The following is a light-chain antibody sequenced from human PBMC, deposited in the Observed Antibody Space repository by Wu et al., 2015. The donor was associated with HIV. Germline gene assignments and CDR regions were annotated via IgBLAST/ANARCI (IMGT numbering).Light chain of an antibody. CDR3: QQYGSSPFT. J-gene: IGKJ4*01. V-gene: IGKV3-20*01. Sequence: IVMTQSPATLSVSPGERATLSCRASQSVSSSYLAWYQQKPGQAPRLLIYGASSRATGIPDRFSGSGSGTDFTLTIRRLEPEDFAVYYCQQYGSSPFTFGGGTKVEIK. CDR2: GAS. CDR1: QSVSSSY.